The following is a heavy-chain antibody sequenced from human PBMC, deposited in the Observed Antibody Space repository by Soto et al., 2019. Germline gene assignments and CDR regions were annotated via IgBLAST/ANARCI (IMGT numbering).Heavy chain of an antibody. Sequence: EVQLVESGGALVQPGGSLRLSCAASGFIFSDHYMDWVRQAPGKGLEWVGRSRNKANSYTTEYAASVKGRFTISRDDSKCSRYVQMNLLDTEETAVYYCVRGPSGAFSFDYWGQGTLVTVSS. CDR1: GFIFSDHY. CDR2: SRNKANSYTT. CDR3: VRGPSGAFSFDY. J-gene: IGHJ4*02. D-gene: IGHD2-15*01. V-gene: IGHV3-72*01.